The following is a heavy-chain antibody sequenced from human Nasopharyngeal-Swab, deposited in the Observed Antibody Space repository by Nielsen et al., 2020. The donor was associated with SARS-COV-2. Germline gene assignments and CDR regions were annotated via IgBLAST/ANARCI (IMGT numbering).Heavy chain of an antibody. V-gene: IGHV3-21*01. CDR1: GFTFISFG. Sequence: GGSLRLSCAASGFTFISFGMNWVRQAPGKGLEWVSSISSSSSYIYYADSVKGRFTISRGNAKNSLYLQMNSLRAEDTAVYYCARGLSVVVGRRDYFDYWGQGTLVTVSS. J-gene: IGHJ4*02. CDR2: ISSSSSYI. CDR3: ARGLSVVVGRRDYFDY. D-gene: IGHD2-21*01.